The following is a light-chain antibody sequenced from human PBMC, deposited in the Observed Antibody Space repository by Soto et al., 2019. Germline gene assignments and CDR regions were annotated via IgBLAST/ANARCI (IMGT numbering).Light chain of an antibody. CDR3: QQYGSSRT. CDR2: GGS. J-gene: IGKJ1*01. Sequence: EIVLTQSPGTLSLSPGEGATLACRASETMSSKNLAWYQQKPGQPPRLLIYGGSSGAAGIPDRFSGSGSGTDFTLTISRLEPEDFAVYYCQQYGSSRTFGQGTKVEV. CDR1: ETMSSKN. V-gene: IGKV3-20*01.